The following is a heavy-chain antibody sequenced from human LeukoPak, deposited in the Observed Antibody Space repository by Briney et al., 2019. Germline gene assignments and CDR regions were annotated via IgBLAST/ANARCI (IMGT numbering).Heavy chain of an antibody. J-gene: IGHJ3*02. CDR2: ISAYNGNT. D-gene: IGHD5-12*01. CDR3: AKDSGYDWVDAFDI. Sequence: GASVKVSCKASGYTFTSYGISWVRQAPGQGREWMGWISAYNGNTNYAQKLQGRVTMTTDTSTSTAYMELRSLRSDDTAVYYCAKDSGYDWVDAFDIWGQGTMVTVSS. CDR1: GYTFTSYG. V-gene: IGHV1-18*04.